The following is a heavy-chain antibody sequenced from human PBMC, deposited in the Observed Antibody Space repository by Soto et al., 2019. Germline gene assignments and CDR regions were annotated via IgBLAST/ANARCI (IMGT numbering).Heavy chain of an antibody. CDR3: ATGLQPGDFDY. J-gene: IGHJ4*02. D-gene: IGHD7-27*01. V-gene: IGHV4-4*02. CDR1: GGSGSSVNW. CDR2: IYHNGST. Sequence: QVQLQESGPGLVKPSGTLSLTCAVSGGSGSSVNWWSWVRQPPGKGLEWIGEIYHNGSTNYNPSLKSRVTISVDKPKNQFSLKLSSVTAADTAVYHCATGLQPGDFDYWGQGTLVTVSS.